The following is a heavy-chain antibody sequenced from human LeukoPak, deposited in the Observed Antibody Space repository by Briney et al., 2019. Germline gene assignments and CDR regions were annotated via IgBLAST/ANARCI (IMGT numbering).Heavy chain of an antibody. V-gene: IGHV4-59*01. Sequence: SETLSLTCTVSGGSISSYYWSWIRQPPGKGLEWIGYIYYSGSTNYNPSLKSRVAISVDTSKNQFSLKLSSVTAADTAVYYCARYIDAFDIWGQGTMVTVSS. J-gene: IGHJ3*02. CDR2: IYYSGST. CDR3: ARYIDAFDI. CDR1: GGSISSYY.